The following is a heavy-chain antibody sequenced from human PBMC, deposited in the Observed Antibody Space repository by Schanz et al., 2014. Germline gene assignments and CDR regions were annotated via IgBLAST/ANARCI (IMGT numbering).Heavy chain of an antibody. CDR3: AKSGYCRSTSCYQYNYYGLDV. V-gene: IGHV3-23*04. Sequence: EVQLVESGGGLVKPGGSLRLSCAASGFTFSSYGMNWVRQAPGKGLEWVSGITGSGASRDYADSVKGRFTISRDNSKNTLYLQMDSLRAEDTAVYYCAKSGYCRSTSCYQYNYYGLDVWGQGTTVTVSS. D-gene: IGHD2-2*03. CDR2: ITGSGASR. CDR1: GFTFSSYG. J-gene: IGHJ6*02.